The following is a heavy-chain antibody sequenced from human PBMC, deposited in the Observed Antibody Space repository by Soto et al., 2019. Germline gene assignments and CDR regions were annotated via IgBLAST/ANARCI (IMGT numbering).Heavy chain of an antibody. CDR3: SRGDATKIVVTTYYAMDV. J-gene: IGHJ6*02. CDR2: IIHVFGTA. V-gene: IGHV1-69*12. CDR1: GGTLSNYG. D-gene: IGHD4-17*01. Sequence: QVQLVQSGAEVKKPGSSVRFSCKASGGTLSNYGISWVRQAPGQGLEWMGGIIHVFGTANYAQKFQGRVTITADESKSTVYMDVTSLRSEDTAVYYCSRGDATKIVVTTYYAMDVWGQGTTVSVSS.